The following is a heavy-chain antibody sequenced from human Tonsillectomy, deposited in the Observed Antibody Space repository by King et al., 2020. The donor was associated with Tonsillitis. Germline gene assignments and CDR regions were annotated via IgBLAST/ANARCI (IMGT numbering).Heavy chain of an antibody. CDR2: IGGSGGST. D-gene: IGHD5-18*01. Sequence: QLVQSGGGLVQPGGSLRLSCAASGFTFSSYAMSWVRQAPGKGLEWVSAIGGSGGSTYYADSVKGRFTISRDNSKNTLYLQMNSLRAEDTAVYYCAKEGGYSYGYYYYYYMDVWGKGTTVTVSS. CDR3: AKEGGYSYGYYYYYYMDV. J-gene: IGHJ6*03. CDR1: GFTFSSYA. V-gene: IGHV3-23*04.